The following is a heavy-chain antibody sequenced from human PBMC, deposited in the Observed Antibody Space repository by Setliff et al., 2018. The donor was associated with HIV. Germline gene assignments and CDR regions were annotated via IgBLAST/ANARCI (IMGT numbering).Heavy chain of an antibody. J-gene: IGHJ4*02. CDR2: IIPIFGTA. CDR3: ARDYYGSGSYYNLDY. V-gene: IGHV1-69*13. D-gene: IGHD3-10*01. CDR1: GGTFSSYA. Sequence: RASVKVSCKASGGTFSSYAISWVRQAPGQGLEWMGGIIPIFGTANYAQKFQGRVTITADESTSTAYMELSSLRSEDTAVYYCARDYYGSGSYYNLDYWGQGTLVTVSS.